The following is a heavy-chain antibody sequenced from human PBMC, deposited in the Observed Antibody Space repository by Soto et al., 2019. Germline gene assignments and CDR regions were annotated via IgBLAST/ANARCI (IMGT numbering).Heavy chain of an antibody. J-gene: IGHJ4*02. V-gene: IGHV1-2*04. D-gene: IGHD6-6*01. CDR3: ARGMRQLGFAFNRGQELDY. Sequence: APVKVSCKGSGYTFTGDYMHWLRQDTGQGLEWMGWINPNSGGTNYAQKFQGWVTMTRDTSISTAYMELSRLRSDDTAVYYCARGMRQLGFAFNRGQELDYWGQGTLVTVSS. CDR1: GYTFTGDY. CDR2: INPNSGGT.